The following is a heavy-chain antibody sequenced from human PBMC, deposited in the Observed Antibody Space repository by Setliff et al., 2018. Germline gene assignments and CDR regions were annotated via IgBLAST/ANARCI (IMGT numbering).Heavy chain of an antibody. Sequence: PSETLSLTCTVSGGSISSYYWSWIRQPAGKGLEWIGHIYIGGSANYNPSLKSRVTISVDTSKNQLSLKLSSVTAADTAVYYCATRIEGYSYGHHYFDYWGQGTLVTVSS. D-gene: IGHD5-18*01. CDR2: IYIGGSA. CDR3: ATRIEGYSYGHHYFDY. V-gene: IGHV4-4*07. CDR1: GGSISSYY. J-gene: IGHJ4*02.